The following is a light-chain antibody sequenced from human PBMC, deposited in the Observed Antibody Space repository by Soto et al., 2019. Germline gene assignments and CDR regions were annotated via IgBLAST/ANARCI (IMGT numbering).Light chain of an antibody. CDR2: EVS. V-gene: IGLV2-14*01. CDR1: SNDVGGYNH. Sequence: QPALTQPASVSGSPGQSITISCTGTSNDVGGYNHVSWYQQHPGKAPKLIIYEVSYRPSGVSNRFSGSKSGNTASLTISGLQAEDEADYYCNSYRSSDSVVFGGGTKLTVL. CDR3: NSYRSSDSVV. J-gene: IGLJ2*01.